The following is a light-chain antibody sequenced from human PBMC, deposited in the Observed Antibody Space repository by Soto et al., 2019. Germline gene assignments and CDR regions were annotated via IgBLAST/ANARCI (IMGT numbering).Light chain of an antibody. J-gene: IGKJ1*01. CDR3: QKYNSAPQT. V-gene: IGKV1-27*01. CDR1: QGISKY. CDR2: AAS. Sequence: DIPMTQSPSSLSASVGDRVTITCRAIQGISKYLAWYQQKPVKGPKLLIYAASTLPSGVPSRFSGSGSGTDFTLTISSLQPEDVATYYCQKYNSAPQTFGQGTKVEIK.